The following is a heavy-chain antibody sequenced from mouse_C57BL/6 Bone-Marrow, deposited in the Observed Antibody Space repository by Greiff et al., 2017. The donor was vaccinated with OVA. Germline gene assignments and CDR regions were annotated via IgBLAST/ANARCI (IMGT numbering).Heavy chain of an antibody. CDR1: GYTFTSYW. CDR2: IYPGSGST. V-gene: IGHV1-55*01. D-gene: IGHD1-1*01. J-gene: IGHJ4*01. CDR3: ARRGEITGDMDY. Sequence: VQLQQPGAELVKPGASVKMSCKASGYTFTSYWITWVKQRPGQGLEWIGDIYPGSGSTNYNEKFKSKATLTVDTSSSTAYMQLSSLTSEDSAVYYCARRGEITGDMDYWGQGTSVTVSS.